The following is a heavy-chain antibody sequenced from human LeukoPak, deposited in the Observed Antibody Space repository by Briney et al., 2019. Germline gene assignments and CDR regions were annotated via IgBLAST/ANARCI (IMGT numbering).Heavy chain of an antibody. CDR1: GFTFSQAW. Sequence: GSLRLSCAASGFTFSQAWMTWVRQIPGKGLEWVGRVKSKADGGTIDYAAPVKGRFTISRDDSKNSLYLHLSSLKTEDTAVYYCTTGPDYGDYGGRWGQGTLVTVSS. J-gene: IGHJ4*02. D-gene: IGHD4-17*01. CDR3: TTGPDYGDYGGR. V-gene: IGHV3-15*01. CDR2: VKSKADGGTI.